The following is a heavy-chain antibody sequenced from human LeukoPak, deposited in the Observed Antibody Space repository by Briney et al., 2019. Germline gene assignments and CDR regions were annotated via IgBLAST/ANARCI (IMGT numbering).Heavy chain of an antibody. J-gene: IGHJ4*02. Sequence: GGSLRLSCAASRFTFSNAWMSWVRQAPGKGLEWVGRIEDKTDGGTTDYAAPVKGRFTISRDDSKNTLYLQMNSVRTEDTAVYYCSTRDYWGQGALVTVSS. CDR1: RFTFSNAW. V-gene: IGHV3-15*04. CDR3: STRDY. CDR2: IEDKTDGGTT.